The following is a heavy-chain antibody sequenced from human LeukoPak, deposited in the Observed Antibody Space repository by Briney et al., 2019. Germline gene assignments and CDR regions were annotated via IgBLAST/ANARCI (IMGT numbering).Heavy chain of an antibody. J-gene: IGHJ4*02. CDR3: AKRGVVIRVVLVGFHKEAYYFDS. CDR1: GITLSNYG. V-gene: IGHV3-23*01. CDR2: ISDSGRST. D-gene: IGHD1-26*01. Sequence: GGSLRLSCVVSGITLSNYGMSWVCQAPGKGLEWVAGISDSGRSTYYANSVKGRFTISRDNPKNTLYLQMNSLRAEDTAVYFCAKRGVVIRVVLVGFHKEAYYFDSWGQGALVTVSS.